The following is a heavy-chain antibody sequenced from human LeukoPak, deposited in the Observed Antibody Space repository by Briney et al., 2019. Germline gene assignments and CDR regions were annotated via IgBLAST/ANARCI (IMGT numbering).Heavy chain of an antibody. Sequence: GGSLRLSCAASGFTFSSYSMSWVRQAPGKGLEWVSAISGSGGSTYYADSVKGRFTISRDNSKNTLYLQMNSLRAEDTAVYYCAKDPFQWPSIDYWGQGTLVTVSS. CDR1: GFTFSSYS. D-gene: IGHD6-19*01. V-gene: IGHV3-23*01. J-gene: IGHJ4*02. CDR3: AKDPFQWPSIDY. CDR2: ISGSGGST.